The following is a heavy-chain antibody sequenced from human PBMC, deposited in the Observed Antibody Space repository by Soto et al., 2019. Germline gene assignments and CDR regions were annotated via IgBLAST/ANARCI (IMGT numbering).Heavy chain of an antibody. J-gene: IGHJ4*02. V-gene: IGHV3-23*01. CDR2: ISGSGGST. CDR1: GFTFSSNV. D-gene: IGHD3-22*01. Sequence: GGSLRLSCAASGFTFSSNVISWVRQAPGKGLEWVSAISGSGGSTYYADSVKGRFTISRDNSRNTLYLQMNSLRAEDTAVYYCAKTLITGYYDSSGYPFDYWGQGALVTVS. CDR3: AKTLITGYYDSSGYPFDY.